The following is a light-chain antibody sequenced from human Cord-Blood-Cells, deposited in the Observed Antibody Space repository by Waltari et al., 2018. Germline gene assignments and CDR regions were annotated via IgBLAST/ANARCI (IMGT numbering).Light chain of an antibody. J-gene: IGLJ3*02. CDR1: SRDAGGYNY. CDR3: CSYAGSYTWV. Sequence: QSALTQPRSVSGSPGQSVTISCTGTSRDAGGYNYVSWYQQHPGKAPKLMIYDVSKRPSGVPDRFSGSKSGNTASLTISGLQDEDEADYYCCSYAGSYTWVFGGGTKLTVL. CDR2: DVS. V-gene: IGLV2-11*01.